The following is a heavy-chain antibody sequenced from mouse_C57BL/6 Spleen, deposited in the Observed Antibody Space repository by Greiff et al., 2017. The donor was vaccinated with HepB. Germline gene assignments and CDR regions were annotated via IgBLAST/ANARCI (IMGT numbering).Heavy chain of an antibody. CDR2: IYPGDGDT. CDR1: GYAFSSSW. Sequence: QVQLQQSGPELVKPGASVKISCKASGYAFSSSWMNWVNQRPGKGLEWIGRIYPGDGDTNYNGKFTGKATLTADKSSSTAYMQLSSLTSEDSAVYFCAREGPPGRCDVWGTGTTVTVSS. D-gene: IGHD1-1*02. CDR3: AREGPPGRCDV. V-gene: IGHV1-82*01. J-gene: IGHJ1*03.